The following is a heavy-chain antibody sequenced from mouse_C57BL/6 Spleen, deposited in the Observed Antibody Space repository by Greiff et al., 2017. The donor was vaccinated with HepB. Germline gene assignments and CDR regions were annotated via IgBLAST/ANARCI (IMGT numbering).Heavy chain of an antibody. D-gene: IGHD2-1*01. V-gene: IGHV1-15*01. CDR1: GYTFTDYE. J-gene: IGHJ2*01. CDR2: IDPETGGT. Sequence: VKLVESGAELVRPGASVTLSCKASGYTFTDYEMHWVKQTPVHGLEWIGAIDPETGGTAYNQKFKGKAILTADKSSSTAYMELRSLTSEDSAVYYCTLYYGNGDWGQGTTLTVSS. CDR3: TLYYGNGD.